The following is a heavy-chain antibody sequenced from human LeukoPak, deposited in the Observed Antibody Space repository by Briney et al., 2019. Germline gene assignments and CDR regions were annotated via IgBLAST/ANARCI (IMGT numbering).Heavy chain of an antibody. CDR3: ARDPTYCGGDCYSTHFDY. D-gene: IGHD2-21*02. CDR1: GFTFSDYY. V-gene: IGHV3-30-3*01. Sequence: GGSLRLSCAASGFTFSDYYMSWIRQAPGKGLEWVAVISYDGSNKYYADSVKGRFTISRDNSKNTLYLQMNSLRAEDTAVYYCARDPTYCGGDCYSTHFDYWGXGT. CDR2: ISYDGSNK. J-gene: IGHJ4*02.